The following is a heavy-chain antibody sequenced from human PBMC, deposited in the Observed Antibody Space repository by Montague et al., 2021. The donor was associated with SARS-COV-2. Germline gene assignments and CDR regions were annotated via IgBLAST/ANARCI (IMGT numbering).Heavy chain of an antibody. CDR1: GASISTGIYY. D-gene: IGHD1-26*01. J-gene: IGHJ4*02. Sequence: TRSLTCTVSGASISTGIYYWNWIRQPAGKGLEWIGRVRSTGHTDYNRSLESRVSMSVDTSTNQFSLRLTSVTAADTAVYFCARFGSGTLGFDIWGQGTVVTVSS. V-gene: IGHV4-61*02. CDR3: ARFGSGTLGFDI. CDR2: VRSTGHT.